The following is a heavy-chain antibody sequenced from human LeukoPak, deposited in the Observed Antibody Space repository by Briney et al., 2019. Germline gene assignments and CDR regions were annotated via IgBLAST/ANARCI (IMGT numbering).Heavy chain of an antibody. CDR1: GGSFSDYY. CDR2: INHNGST. D-gene: IGHD2-2*01. Sequence: SETLSLTCAVYGGSFSDYYWSWIRQPPGKGLEWIGEINHNGSTNYNPSLKSRVTISVDTSKNQFSLKLSSVTAADTAGYYCARGAWDCSSTSCYVNWFDPWGQGTLVTVSS. V-gene: IGHV4-34*01. J-gene: IGHJ5*02. CDR3: ARGAWDCSSTSCYVNWFDP.